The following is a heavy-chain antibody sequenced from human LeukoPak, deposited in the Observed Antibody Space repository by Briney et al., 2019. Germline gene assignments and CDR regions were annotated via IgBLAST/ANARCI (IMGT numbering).Heavy chain of an antibody. CDR3: ARAGVVVPAAIRVNNWIDP. CDR2: IIPIFGTA. Sequence: SVKVSCKASGGTFSSYAISWVRQAPGQGLEWMGGIIPIFGTANYAQKFQGRVTITTDESTSTAYMELSSLRSEDTAVYYCARAGVVVPAAIRVNNWIDPWGQGTLVTVSS. CDR1: GGTFSSYA. D-gene: IGHD2-2*02. J-gene: IGHJ5*02. V-gene: IGHV1-69*05.